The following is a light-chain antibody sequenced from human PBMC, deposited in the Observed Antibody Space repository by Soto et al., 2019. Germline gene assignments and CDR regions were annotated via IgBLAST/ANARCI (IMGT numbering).Light chain of an antibody. J-gene: IGKJ1*01. CDR2: GAS. Sequence: EIVMTQSPAILSVSPGERATLYCRASQSVSSNLAWFQQKPGQTPRLLFNGASTRATGIPARFTGSGSGTEFILTISSLQSEDFAVYYCQQYDIWPPTFGQGTKVDIK. CDR1: QSVSSN. CDR3: QQYDIWPPT. V-gene: IGKV3-15*01.